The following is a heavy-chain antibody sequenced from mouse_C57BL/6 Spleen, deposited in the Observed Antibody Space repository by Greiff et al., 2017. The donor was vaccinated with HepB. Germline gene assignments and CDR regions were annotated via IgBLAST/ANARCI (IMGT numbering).Heavy chain of an antibody. J-gene: IGHJ4*01. CDR2: IYPGDGDT. Sequence: VQLQESGPELVKPGASVKISCKASGYAFSSSWMNWVKQRPGKGLEWIGRIYPGDGDTNYNGKFKGKATLTADKSSSTAYMQLSSLTSEDSAVYFCARERLLPLDYWGQGTSVTVSS. CDR3: ARERLLPLDY. D-gene: IGHD2-3*01. CDR1: GYAFSSSW. V-gene: IGHV1-82*01.